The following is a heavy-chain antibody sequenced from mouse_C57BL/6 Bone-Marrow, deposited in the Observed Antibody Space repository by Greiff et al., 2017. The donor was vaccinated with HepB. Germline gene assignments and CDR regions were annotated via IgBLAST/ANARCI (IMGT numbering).Heavy chain of an antibody. J-gene: IGHJ3*01. V-gene: IGHV1-55*01. CDR2: IYPGSGST. CDR1: GYTFTSYW. Sequence: QVQLQQPGAELVKPGASVKMSCKASGYTFTSYWITWVKQRPGQGLEWIGDIYPGSGSTNYNEKFKSKATLTVDTSSSTAYMQLSSLTSEDSAVYYCARGGNYDYDVAWFAYWGQGTRVTVSA. D-gene: IGHD2-4*01. CDR3: ARGGNYDYDVAWFAY.